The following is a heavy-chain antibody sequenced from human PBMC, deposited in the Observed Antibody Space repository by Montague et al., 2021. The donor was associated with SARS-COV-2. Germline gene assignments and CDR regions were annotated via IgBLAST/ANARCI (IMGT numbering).Heavy chain of an antibody. D-gene: IGHD4-17*01. V-gene: IGHV6-1*01. CDR2: TNYRSKWTS. CDR3: VRDTGSAQAGFDA. CDR1: GDSVWSNTAA. Sequence: CAISGDSVWSNTAAWNWIGQSPSGGLEWLGRTNYRSKWTSDYATSVEGRISIDPDTSKNQFFLHLRSVTTEDTGVYYCVRDTGSAQAGFDAWGQGTLVTVSS. J-gene: IGHJ4*02.